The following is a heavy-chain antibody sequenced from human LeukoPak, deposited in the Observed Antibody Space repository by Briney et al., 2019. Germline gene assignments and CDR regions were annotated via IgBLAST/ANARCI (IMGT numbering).Heavy chain of an antibody. CDR3: AREKWPRFRYFDY. D-gene: IGHD5-12*01. CDR2: INHSGST. Sequence: PSETLSLTCAVYGGSFSGYYWSWIRQPPGKGLEWIGEINHSGSTNYNPSLKSRVTISVDTSKNQFSLKLSSVTAADTAVYHCAREKWPRFRYFDYWGQGTLVTVSS. CDR1: GGSFSGYY. J-gene: IGHJ4*02. V-gene: IGHV4-34*01.